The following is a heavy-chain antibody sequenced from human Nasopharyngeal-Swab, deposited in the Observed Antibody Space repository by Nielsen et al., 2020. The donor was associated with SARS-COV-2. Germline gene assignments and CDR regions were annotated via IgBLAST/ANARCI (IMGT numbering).Heavy chain of an antibody. D-gene: IGHD3-3*01. CDR3: ARGSYDFGFYYYGMDV. V-gene: IGHV1-69*10. CDR1: GYTFTGYY. J-gene: IGHJ6*02. Sequence: SVKVSCKASGYTFTGYYMHWVRQAPGQGLEWMGGIIPILGIANYAQKFQGRVTITADKSTSTAYMELSSLRSEDTAVYYCARGSYDFGFYYYGMDVWGQGTTVTVSS. CDR2: IIPILGIA.